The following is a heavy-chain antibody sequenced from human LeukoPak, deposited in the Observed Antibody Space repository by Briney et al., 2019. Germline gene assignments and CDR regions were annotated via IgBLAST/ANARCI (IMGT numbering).Heavy chain of an antibody. J-gene: IGHJ4*02. D-gene: IGHD3-3*01. CDR1: GSSLSELS. Sequence: SVKVSCKVSGSSLSELSIQWVRQAPGKGLECVGGFDPEEAKMVYAQNFQGRVTMTEYTSTQTAYMWISSLTACDTAVYYCTTRSGDFWSGFVNWGEGTLVTVSS. CDR3: TTRSGDFWSGFVN. CDR2: FDPEEAKM. V-gene: IGHV1-24*01.